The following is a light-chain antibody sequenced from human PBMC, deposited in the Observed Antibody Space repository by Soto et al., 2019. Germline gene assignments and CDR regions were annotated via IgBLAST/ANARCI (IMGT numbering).Light chain of an antibody. J-gene: IGKJ2*01. Sequence: EIVLTQSPGTLSLSPGERATLSCRASQSVPSDWLAWYRHKPGQAPRLLIYGASSRATGVPDRVSGSGSGTDFTLTINSLEPEDFAVYYGQQYGNFPYTFGQGTKLEIK. CDR2: GAS. CDR3: QQYGNFPYT. CDR1: QSVPSDW. V-gene: IGKV3-20*01.